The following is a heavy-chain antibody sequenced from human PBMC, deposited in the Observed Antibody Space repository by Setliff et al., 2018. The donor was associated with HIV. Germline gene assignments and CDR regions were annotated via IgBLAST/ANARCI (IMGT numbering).Heavy chain of an antibody. CDR2: VYYTGKT. V-gene: IGHV4-31*03. D-gene: IGHD2-15*01. J-gene: IGHJ3*02. Sequence: PSETLSLTCSVSGVSIVTGGFYYNWIRHHPGTGLEWIGTVYYTGKTYYNPSLRSRLTMSADMSKNQLYLKINSVTAADTAVYFCARDLHANWHVVDIWGPGTMVTVSS. CDR1: GVSIVTGGFY. CDR3: ARDLHANWHVVDI.